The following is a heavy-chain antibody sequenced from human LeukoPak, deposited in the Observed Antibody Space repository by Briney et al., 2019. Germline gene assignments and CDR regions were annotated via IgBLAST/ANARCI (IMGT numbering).Heavy chain of an antibody. CDR3: ARDDPTDYYGMDV. V-gene: IGHV3-23*01. CDR2: ISSGSTT. Sequence: GSLRLSCAASGFTFSTYAMSWVRQAPGKGLEWVSAISSGSTTHYADTVKGRFTISRDNAKNSLYLQMNSLRAEDTAVYYCARDDPTDYYGMDVWGQGTTVTVSS. CDR1: GFTFSTYA. D-gene: IGHD4-17*01. J-gene: IGHJ6*02.